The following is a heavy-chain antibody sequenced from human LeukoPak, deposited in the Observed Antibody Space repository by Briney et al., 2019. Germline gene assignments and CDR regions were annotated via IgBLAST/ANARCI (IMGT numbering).Heavy chain of an antibody. CDR1: GYTFTSYY. J-gene: IGHJ6*02. CDR3: ARDYSGWYYYYYGMDV. D-gene: IGHD6-19*01. CDR2: INPSGGST. V-gene: IGHV1-46*01. Sequence: ASVKVSCKASGYTFTSYYMHWVRQAPGQGLGWMGIINPSGGSTSYAQKFQGRVTVTRDTSTSTVYMELSSLRSEDTAVYYCARDYSGWYYYYYGMDVWGQGTTVTVSS.